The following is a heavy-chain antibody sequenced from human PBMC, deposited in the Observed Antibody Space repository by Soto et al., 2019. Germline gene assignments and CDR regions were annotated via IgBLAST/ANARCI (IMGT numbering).Heavy chain of an antibody. CDR3: ARGARNYYYFDY. Sequence: GGSLRLSCAASGFTFSSYWMHWVRQAPGKGLVWVSRINSDGSSTYYADSVKGRFTISRDNAKNTLYLQMNSLRAEDTAVYYCARGARNYYYFDYWGQGTLVTVSS. V-gene: IGHV3-74*01. D-gene: IGHD1-7*01. CDR1: GFTFSSYW. J-gene: IGHJ4*02. CDR2: INSDGSST.